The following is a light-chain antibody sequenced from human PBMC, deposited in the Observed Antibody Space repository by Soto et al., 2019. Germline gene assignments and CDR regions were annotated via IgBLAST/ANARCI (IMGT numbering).Light chain of an antibody. Sequence: DIQMTQSPSTLSASVGDRVTITCRASQNINTDLAWYQQKPGKVPNLLIYHASSLVTGVPSRFSGSGSGTEFTLTISRLEPEDFAVYYCQQYGYSPETFGQGTKVDIK. CDR2: HAS. J-gene: IGKJ1*01. V-gene: IGKV1-5*01. CDR3: QQYGYSPET. CDR1: QNINTD.